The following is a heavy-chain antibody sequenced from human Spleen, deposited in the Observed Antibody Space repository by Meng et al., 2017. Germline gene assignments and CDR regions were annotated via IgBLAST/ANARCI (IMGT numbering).Heavy chain of an antibody. D-gene: IGHD3-10*01. CDR2: ISYDGSNK. CDR3: ARAPGGVSRWFDP. Sequence: GESLKISCAASGVTFSNYAMYWVRQAPGKGLEWVAVISYDGSNKYYVDSVKGRFTTSRDNSKNTLYLQMNSLRAEDTAVYYCARAPGGVSRWFDPWGQGTLVTVSS. V-gene: IGHV3-30*16. J-gene: IGHJ5*02. CDR1: GVTFSNYA.